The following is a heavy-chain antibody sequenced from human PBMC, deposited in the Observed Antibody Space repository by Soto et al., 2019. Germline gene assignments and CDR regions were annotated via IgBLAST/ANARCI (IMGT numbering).Heavy chain of an antibody. CDR1: GDSINSDNYY. D-gene: IGHD3-9*01. J-gene: IGHJ4*02. V-gene: IGHV4-39*01. Sequence: QLQLQESGPGLVKPSETLSLTCSVSGDSINSDNYYWGWIRQPPGKGLEWIGSIYYRGNTYYNPSLKTRVTIALDKSKRQFSLKLNSVTGADSAVYFCARLEGLATISYYFDYWGQGTLVTVSS. CDR3: ARLEGLATISYYFDY. CDR2: IYYRGNT.